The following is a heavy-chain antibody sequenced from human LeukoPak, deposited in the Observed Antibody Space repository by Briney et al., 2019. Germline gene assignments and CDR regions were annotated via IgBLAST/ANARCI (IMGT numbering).Heavy chain of an antibody. V-gene: IGHV5-51*04. CDR1: GYIFTSYW. CDR2: SYPGDSVA. D-gene: IGHD3-22*01. CDR3: GGYSGVSTCTTYAFDI. Sequence: GESLKISCKGSGYIFTSYWIGWVRQMPGKGLEWMGISYPGDSVARHSPSFQGQVSISPDKPTSTASLLWSSLKPSDTAMYNCGGYSGVSTCTTYAFDIWGQGTMVTVSS. J-gene: IGHJ3*02.